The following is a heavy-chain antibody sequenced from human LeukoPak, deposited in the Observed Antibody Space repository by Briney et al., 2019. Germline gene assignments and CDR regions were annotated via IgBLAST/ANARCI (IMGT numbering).Heavy chain of an antibody. CDR3: ARGYCSGGSCNLYNWFDP. CDR1: GYTFTSYG. D-gene: IGHD2-15*01. CDR2: ISAYNGRT. V-gene: IGHV1-18*01. J-gene: IGHJ5*02. Sequence: ASVKVSCKASGYTFTSYGISWVRQAPGQGLEWMGWISAYNGRTNYAQKLQGRVTMTTDTSTSTAYMELRSLRSDDTAVYYCARGYCSGGSCNLYNWFDPWGQGTLVTVSS.